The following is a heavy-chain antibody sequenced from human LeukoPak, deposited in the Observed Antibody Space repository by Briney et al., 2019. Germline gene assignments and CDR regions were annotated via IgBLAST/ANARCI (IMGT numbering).Heavy chain of an antibody. CDR2: INSDGSST. CDR1: GFTFSSYW. J-gene: IGHJ2*01. Sequence: SGGSLRLSCAASGFTFSSYWMHWVRQVPGKGLVWVSRINSDGSSTNYADSVKGRFTISRDNAKNRLYLQMNSLRDEDTAVYYCTREGTPSYWYFDLWGRGTLVTASS. D-gene: IGHD3-10*01. V-gene: IGHV3-74*01. CDR3: TREGTPSYWYFDL.